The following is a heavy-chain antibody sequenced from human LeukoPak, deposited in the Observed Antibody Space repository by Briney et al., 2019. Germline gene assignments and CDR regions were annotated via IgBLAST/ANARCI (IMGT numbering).Heavy chain of an antibody. J-gene: IGHJ4*02. CDR3: ARVGYYYDSNGYYPHQNFDY. V-gene: IGHV3-11*06. CDR2: ISSSSSYT. D-gene: IGHD3-22*01. CDR1: GFTFSDYY. Sequence: PGGSLRLSCAASGFTFSDYYMSWIRQAPGKGLEWVSYISSSSSYTNYADSVKGRFTISRDNAKNSLYLQMNSLRAEDTAVYYCARVGYYYDSNGYYPHQNFDYWGQGTLVTVSS.